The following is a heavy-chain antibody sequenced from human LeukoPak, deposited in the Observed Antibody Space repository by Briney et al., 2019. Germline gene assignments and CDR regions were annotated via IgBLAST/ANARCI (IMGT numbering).Heavy chain of an antibody. CDR2: IYTSGST. J-gene: IGHJ5*02. D-gene: IGHD2-15*01. Sequence: SQTLSLTCTVSGGSISSGSYYWSWIRQPAGKGLEWIGRIYTSGSTNYNPSLKSRVTISVDTSKNHFSLKLSSVTAADTAVYYCARDIVVVAATRSSYNWFDPWGQGTLVTVSS. V-gene: IGHV4-61*02. CDR3: ARDIVVVAATRSSYNWFDP. CDR1: GGSISSGSYY.